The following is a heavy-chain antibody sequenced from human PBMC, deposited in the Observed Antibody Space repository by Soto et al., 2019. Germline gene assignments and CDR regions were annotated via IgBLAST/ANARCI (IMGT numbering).Heavy chain of an antibody. CDR3: ARDRIAAAVPTGWFDP. CDR1: SYTFSSYY. J-gene: IGHJ5*02. D-gene: IGHD6-13*01. Sequence: SAQVYYKTSSYTFSSYYMHWVRQAPVQGLEWMGIINPSGGSTSYAQKFQGRVTMTRDTSTSTVYMELSSLRSEDTAVYYCARDRIAAAVPTGWFDPWGQGTLVTVYS. CDR2: INPSGGST. V-gene: IGHV1-46*01.